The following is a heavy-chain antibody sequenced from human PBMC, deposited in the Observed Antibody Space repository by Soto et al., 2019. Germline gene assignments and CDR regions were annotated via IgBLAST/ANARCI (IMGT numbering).Heavy chain of an antibody. V-gene: IGHV4-59*01. CDR1: GGSISSYY. CDR3: ARGFWSGYVPPHFDY. J-gene: IGHJ4*02. D-gene: IGHD3-3*01. Sequence: PSETLSLTCTVSGGSISSYYWSWIRQPPGKGLEWIGYIYYSGSTNYNPSLKSRVTISVDTSKNQFSLKLSSVTAADTAVYYCARGFWSGYVPPHFDYWGQGTLVTVAS. CDR2: IYYSGST.